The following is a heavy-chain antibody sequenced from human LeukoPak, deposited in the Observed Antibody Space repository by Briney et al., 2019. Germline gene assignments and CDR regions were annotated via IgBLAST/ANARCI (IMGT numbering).Heavy chain of an antibody. Sequence: ASVKVSCKDSGGTFSSYAISWVRQAPGQGLEWMGGIIPIFGTANYAQKFQGRVTITADESTSTAYMELSSLRSEDTAVYYCARVGGGSIYGDYDYWGQGTLVTVSS. CDR1: GGTFSSYA. CDR2: IIPIFGTA. J-gene: IGHJ4*02. V-gene: IGHV1-69*13. D-gene: IGHD4-17*01. CDR3: ARVGGGSIYGDYDY.